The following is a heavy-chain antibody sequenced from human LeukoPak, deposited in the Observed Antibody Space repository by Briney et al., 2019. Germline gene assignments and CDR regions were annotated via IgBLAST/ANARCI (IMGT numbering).Heavy chain of an antibody. V-gene: IGHV4-4*07. D-gene: IGHD3-10*01. J-gene: IGHJ4*02. CDR2: IHSSGMT. CDR3: AREAVHYGSGSHDY. CDR1: GGSINGFF. Sequence: SETLSLTCTVSGGSINGFFWSWIRQAAGEGLEWIGRIHSSGMTNYNPSLKSRVTLSLDTSKNQFSLKVDSVTAADTAMYYCAREAVHYGSGSHDYWGQGTLVAVSS.